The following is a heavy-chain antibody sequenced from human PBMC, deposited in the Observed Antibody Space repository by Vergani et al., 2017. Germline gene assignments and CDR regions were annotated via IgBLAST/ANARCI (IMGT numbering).Heavy chain of an antibody. J-gene: IGHJ4*02. CDR3: AKGRSGYEYTYFDY. Sequence: VQLVESGGGLVKPGGSLRLSCAASGFTFSSYWMHWVRQAPGKGLVWVSGISWNSGSIGYADSVKGRFTISRDNAKNSLYLQMNSLRAEDTALYYCAKGRSGYEYTYFDYWGQGTLVTVSS. D-gene: IGHD5-12*01. CDR1: GFTFSSYW. V-gene: IGHV3-9*01. CDR2: ISWNSGSI.